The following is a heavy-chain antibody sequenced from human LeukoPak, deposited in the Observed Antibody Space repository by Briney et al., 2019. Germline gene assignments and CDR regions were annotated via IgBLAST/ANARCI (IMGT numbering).Heavy chain of an antibody. Sequence: GGSLRLSCAASGFTFSTYSMNWVRQAPGKGLEWVSSISSSTTYIYYADSVKGRFTISRGNAKNSLYLQMHSLRAEDTAVYYCARGPYYDILTGYSNDYWGQGTLVTVSS. V-gene: IGHV3-21*01. D-gene: IGHD3-9*01. J-gene: IGHJ4*02. CDR2: ISSSTTYI. CDR3: ARGPYYDILTGYSNDY. CDR1: GFTFSTYS.